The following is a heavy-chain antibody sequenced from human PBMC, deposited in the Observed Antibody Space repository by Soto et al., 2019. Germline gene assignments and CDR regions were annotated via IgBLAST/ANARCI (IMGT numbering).Heavy chain of an antibody. V-gene: IGHV3-30*18. D-gene: IGHD2-15*01. CDR1: GFTFSSYG. CDR3: AKLPYCSGGSCSIDY. J-gene: IGHJ4*02. CDR2: ISYDGSNK. Sequence: SLRLSCAASGFTFSSYGMHWVRQAPGKGLEWVAVISYDGSNKYYADSVKGRFTISRDNSKNTLYLQMNSLRAEDTAVYYCAKLPYCSGGSCSIDYWGQGTLVTVSS.